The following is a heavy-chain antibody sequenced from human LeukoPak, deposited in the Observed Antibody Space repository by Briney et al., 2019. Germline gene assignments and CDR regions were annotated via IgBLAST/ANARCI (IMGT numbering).Heavy chain of an antibody. J-gene: IGHJ5*02. Sequence: PSETLSLTCTVSGGSISSASYYCGWIRQSPGKGLEWIGSIYYSGSTYDNPSLKSRVTMSVDTSKKQFSLKLSSVTAADTAVYYCARLYYDSSGYYWFDPWGQGTLVTVSS. V-gene: IGHV4-39*01. CDR1: GGSISSASYY. CDR2: IYYSGST. D-gene: IGHD3-22*01. CDR3: ARLYYDSSGYYWFDP.